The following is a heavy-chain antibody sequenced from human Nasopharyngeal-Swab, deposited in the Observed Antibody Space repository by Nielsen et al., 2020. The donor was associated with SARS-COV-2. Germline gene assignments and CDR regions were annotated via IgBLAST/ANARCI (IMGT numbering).Heavy chain of an antibody. D-gene: IGHD1-26*01. V-gene: IGHV4-39*01. CDR2: LYYRGFT. CDR3: ARRTEYRASYYLGGYFDY. Sequence: TFSSYAMSWVRQAPGKGLAWIAGLYYRGFTYYNPSLKSRVTISVDTSKNQISLKLSSVTAADTAVYYCARRTEYRASYYLGGYFDYWGQGTLVTVSS. CDR1: TFSSYA. J-gene: IGHJ4*02.